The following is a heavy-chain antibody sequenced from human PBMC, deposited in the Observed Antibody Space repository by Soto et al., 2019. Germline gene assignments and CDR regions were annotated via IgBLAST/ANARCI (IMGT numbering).Heavy chain of an antibody. CDR3: ARDGFLRVVPRGGMDV. D-gene: IGHD2-2*01. V-gene: IGHV3-11*01. Sequence: GGSLRLACAASGFTFSYYYMSWIRQAPGKGLEWVSYISSSGSTIYYADSVKGRFTISRDNAKNSLYLQMNSLRAEDTAVYYCARDGFLRVVPRGGMDVWGQGTTVTVSS. CDR2: ISSSGSTI. J-gene: IGHJ6*02. CDR1: GFTFSYYY.